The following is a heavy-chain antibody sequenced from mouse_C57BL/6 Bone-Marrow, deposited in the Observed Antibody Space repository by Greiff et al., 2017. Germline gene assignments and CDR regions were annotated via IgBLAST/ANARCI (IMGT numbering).Heavy chain of an antibody. J-gene: IGHJ4*01. V-gene: IGHV1-81*01. Sequence: VKLQESGAELARPGASVKLSCKASGYTFTSYGISWVKQRTGQGLEWIGEIYPRSGNTYYNEKFKGKATLTADKSSSTAYMDLRSLTSEDSAVYVCARGAPDAMDYWGQGTSVTVSS. D-gene: IGHD3-1*01. CDR1: GYTFTSYG. CDR3: ARGAPDAMDY. CDR2: IYPRSGNT.